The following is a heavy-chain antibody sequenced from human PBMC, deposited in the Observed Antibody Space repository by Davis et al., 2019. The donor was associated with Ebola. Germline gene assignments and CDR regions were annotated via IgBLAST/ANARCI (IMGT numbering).Heavy chain of an antibody. CDR1: GFTVSSNY. Sequence: GESLKISCAASGFTVSSNYMSCVRQAPGKGLEWVSVIYSGGSTYYADSVKGRFTISRDNSKNTLYLQMNSLRVEDTAVYYWARDLAGGYFDYWGQGTLVTVSS. CDR3: ARDLAGGYFDY. J-gene: IGHJ4*02. D-gene: IGHD2-15*01. CDR2: IYSGGST. V-gene: IGHV3-53*01.